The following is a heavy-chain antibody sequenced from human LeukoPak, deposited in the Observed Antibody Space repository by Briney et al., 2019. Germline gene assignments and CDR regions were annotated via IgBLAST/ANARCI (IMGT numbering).Heavy chain of an antibody. J-gene: IGHJ2*01. D-gene: IGHD1-26*01. Sequence: SETLSLTCAVYGGSFSGYHWSWIRQPPGKGLEWIGEINHSGSTNYNPSLKSRVTISVDTSKNQISLKLSSVTAADTAVYYCARGRVGAPGWYFDLWGRGTLVTVSS. V-gene: IGHV4-34*01. CDR2: INHSGST. CDR1: GGSFSGYH. CDR3: ARGRVGAPGWYFDL.